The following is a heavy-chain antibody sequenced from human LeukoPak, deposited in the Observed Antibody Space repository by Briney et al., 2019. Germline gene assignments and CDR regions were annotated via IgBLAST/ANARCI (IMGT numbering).Heavy chain of an antibody. V-gene: IGHV3-7*01. J-gene: IGHJ6*03. CDR2: IKQDGSEK. CDR3: AKALVAYYYYYYMDV. D-gene: IGHD5-12*01. Sequence: GGSLRLSCTASGFTFSTYWMSWVRQAPGKGPEWVANIKQDGSEKYYVDSVKGRFTISRDNAKNSLYLQMNSLRAEDTAVYYCAKALVAYYYYYYMDVWGKGTTVTVSS. CDR1: GFTFSTYW.